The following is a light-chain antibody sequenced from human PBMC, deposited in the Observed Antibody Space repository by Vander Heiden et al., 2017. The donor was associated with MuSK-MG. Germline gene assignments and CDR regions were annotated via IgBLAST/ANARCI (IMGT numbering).Light chain of an antibody. CDR2: EVT. Sequence: QSALAQPASVSGSPGQSITISCTGNSSDVGSYNLVSWYQQYPGKAPKLMIYEVTKRPSGVSNRFSGSKSGNTASLTISGLQTQDEAHYYCCSYAGSSNFVVFGGGTKLTVL. CDR1: SSDVGSYNL. V-gene: IGLV2-23*02. J-gene: IGLJ2*01. CDR3: CSYAGSSNFVV.